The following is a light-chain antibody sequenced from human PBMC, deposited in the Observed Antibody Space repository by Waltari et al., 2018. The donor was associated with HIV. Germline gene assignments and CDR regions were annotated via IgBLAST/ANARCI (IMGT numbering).Light chain of an antibody. CDR1: QSVSSSY. V-gene: IGKV3-20*01. Sequence: IVLTQSPGTLSLSPGERATLSCRASQSVSSSYLAWYQQKPGQAPRLLIYGASSRATGIPDRVSGSGSGTDFTLTISRLEPEDLAVYYCQQSGAFGGGTKVEIK. CDR2: GAS. J-gene: IGKJ4*01. CDR3: QQSGA.